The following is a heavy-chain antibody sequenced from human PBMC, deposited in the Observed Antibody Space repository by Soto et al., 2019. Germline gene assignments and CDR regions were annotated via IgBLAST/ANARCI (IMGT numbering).Heavy chain of an antibody. J-gene: IGHJ4*01. D-gene: IGHD1-26*01. CDR1: GDSVSSNSAG. V-gene: IGHV6-1*01. CDR3: ARGEQYTGRIFDY. CDR2: TYYRSKWYY. Sequence: SQTLSLTCAITGDSVSSNSAGWSWVRQSPSRGLEWLGRTYYRSKWYYEYAVSVRGRITINPDTSKNQYSLQMNSVTPEATAVYFCARGEQYTGRIFDYWGQGPLATAS.